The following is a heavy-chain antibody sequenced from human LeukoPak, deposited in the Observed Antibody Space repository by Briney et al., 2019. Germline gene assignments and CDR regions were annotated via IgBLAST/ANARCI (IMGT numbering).Heavy chain of an antibody. Sequence: HPGGSLRLSCAASGFTFSSYAMSWVRQAPGKGLEWVSAISGSGGSTYYADSVKGRFTISRDNSKNTLYLQMNSLRAEDTAVYYCAKGKTYYYDSSGYYYLDYWGQGTLATVSS. CDR1: GFTFSSYA. CDR2: ISGSGGST. D-gene: IGHD3-22*01. CDR3: AKGKTYYYDSSGYYYLDY. J-gene: IGHJ4*02. V-gene: IGHV3-23*01.